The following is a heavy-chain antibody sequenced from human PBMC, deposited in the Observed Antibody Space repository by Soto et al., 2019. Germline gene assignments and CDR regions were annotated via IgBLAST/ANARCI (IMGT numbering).Heavy chain of an antibody. Sequence: SETLSLTCTVSGGSISGHYWSWIRQPPGKGLQYIGYISYGGSTNYNPSLKSRVTISVDTSNNQFSLRLSSVTAADTAVYYCARDVGLQHDTGYYDFWSGKNNWFDPWGQGILVTVSS. D-gene: IGHD3-3*01. J-gene: IGHJ5*02. CDR3: ARDVGLQHDTGYYDFWSGKNNWFDP. CDR1: GGSISGHY. CDR2: ISYGGST. V-gene: IGHV4-59*11.